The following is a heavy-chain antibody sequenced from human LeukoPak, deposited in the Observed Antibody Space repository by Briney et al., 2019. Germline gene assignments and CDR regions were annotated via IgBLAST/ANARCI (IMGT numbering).Heavy chain of an antibody. V-gene: IGHV3-21*01. CDR3: ARDPYSGLFDC. J-gene: IGHJ4*02. CDR1: GFTFSSYS. Sequence: GGSLRLSXAASGFTFSSYSMNWVRQAPGKGLEWVSSISSSSSYIYYADSVKGRFTISRDNAKNSLYLQMNSLRAEDTAVYYCARDPYSGLFDCWGQGTLVTVSS. D-gene: IGHD4-11*01. CDR2: ISSSSSYI.